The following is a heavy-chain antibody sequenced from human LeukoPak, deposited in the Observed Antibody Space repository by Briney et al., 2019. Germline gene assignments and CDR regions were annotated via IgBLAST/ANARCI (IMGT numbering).Heavy chain of an antibody. CDR3: ARVSYSYGYVGWFDP. V-gene: IGHV4-59*01. Sequence: SETLSLTCTVSGGSISSYYWSWIRQPPGKGLEWIGYIYYSGSTNYNPSLKSRVTISVDTSKNQSSLKLSSVTAADTAVYYYARVSYSYGYVGWFDPWGQGTLVTVSS. CDR2: IYYSGST. J-gene: IGHJ5*02. D-gene: IGHD5-18*01. CDR1: GGSISSYY.